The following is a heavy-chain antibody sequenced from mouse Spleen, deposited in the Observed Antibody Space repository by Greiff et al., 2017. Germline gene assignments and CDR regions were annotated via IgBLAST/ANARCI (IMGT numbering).Heavy chain of an antibody. CDR3: ARGSMDY. CDR1: GYTFTSYW. CDR2: IDPSDSYT. J-gene: IGHJ4*01. V-gene: IGHV1-69*01. Sequence: QVQLQQSGAELVMPGASVKLSCKASGYTFTSYWMHWVKQRPGQGLEWIGEIDPSDSYTNYNQKFKGKATLTVDKSSSTAYMQLSSLTSEDSAVYYCARGSMDYWGQGTSVTVSS.